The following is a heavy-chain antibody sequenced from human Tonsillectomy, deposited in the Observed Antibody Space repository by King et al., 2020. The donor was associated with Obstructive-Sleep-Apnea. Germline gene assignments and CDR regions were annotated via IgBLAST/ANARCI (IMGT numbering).Heavy chain of an antibody. CDR2: ISSDSLYI. J-gene: IGHJ1*01. Sequence: VQLVESGGGLVKPGGSLRLSCVASGFTFSTYNMNWVRQAPGKGLEWVSSISSDSLYIYYADSVKGRFTISRDNATNSLYLQMNSLRAEETAVYYFARGSSSGWFSAEYFHYWGQGTLVTVSS. V-gene: IGHV3-21*01. CDR1: GFTFSTYN. D-gene: IGHD6-19*01. CDR3: ARGSSSGWFSAEYFHY.